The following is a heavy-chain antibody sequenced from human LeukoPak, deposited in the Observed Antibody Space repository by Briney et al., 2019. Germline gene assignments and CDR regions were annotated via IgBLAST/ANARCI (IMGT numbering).Heavy chain of an antibody. Sequence: GASVKVSCKASGGTFSSYAITWVRQAPGQGLEWMGGIIPIFGTANYAQKFQGRVTITADKSTSTAYMELSSLRSEDTAVYYCARVAAPQNYYYYYYMDVWGKGTTVTVSS. CDR3: ARVAAPQNYYYYYYMDV. D-gene: IGHD2-15*01. CDR1: GGTFSSYA. J-gene: IGHJ6*03. CDR2: IIPIFGTA. V-gene: IGHV1-69*06.